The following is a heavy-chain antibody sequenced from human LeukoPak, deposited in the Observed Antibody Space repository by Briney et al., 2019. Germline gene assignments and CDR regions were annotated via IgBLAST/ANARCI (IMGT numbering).Heavy chain of an antibody. CDR3: AKGADAGIAVATYYFDY. CDR1: GFTFSSYG. J-gene: IGHJ4*02. CDR2: ISYDGSNK. Sequence: GGSLRLSCAASGFTFSSYGMHWVRQAPGKGLEWVAVISYDGSNKYYADSVKGRFTISRDNSKNTLYLQMNSLRAEDTAVYYCAKGADAGIAVATYYFDYWGQGTLVTVSS. D-gene: IGHD6-19*01. V-gene: IGHV3-30*18.